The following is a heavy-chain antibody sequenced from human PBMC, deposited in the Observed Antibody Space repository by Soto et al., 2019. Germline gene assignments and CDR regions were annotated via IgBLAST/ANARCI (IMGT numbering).Heavy chain of an antibody. J-gene: IGHJ4*02. CDR3: AREGAAGFDY. CDR1: GGSISSYY. CDR2: IYYSGST. V-gene: IGHV4-59*01. D-gene: IGHD6-13*01. Sequence: SETLSLTCTVSGGSISSYYWNWIRQPPGKGLEWIGYIYYSGSTKYNPSLKSRVTISVDTSKNQFSLKLSSVTAADTAVYYCAREGAAGFDYWGQGALVTVSS.